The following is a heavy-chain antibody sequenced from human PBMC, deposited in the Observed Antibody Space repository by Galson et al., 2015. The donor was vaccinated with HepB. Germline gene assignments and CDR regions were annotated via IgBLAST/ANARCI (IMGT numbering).Heavy chain of an antibody. CDR1: GDTLTGYY. Sequence: SVTVSCKASGDTLTGYYMHWMRQDPGQGLEWIGGINPNSGRTKYVQKFQDRVTVTRDTPTKTVYMELIRLTSDDTAVYYCAAEHCSGASGDSCLKAFAYWGQGTLVTVSS. CDR2: INPNSGRT. CDR3: AAEHCSGASGDSCLKAFAY. J-gene: IGHJ4*02. D-gene: IGHD2-15*01. V-gene: IGHV1-2*02.